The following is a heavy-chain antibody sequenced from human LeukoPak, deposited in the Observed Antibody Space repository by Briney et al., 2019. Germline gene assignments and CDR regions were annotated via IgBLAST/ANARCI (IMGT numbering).Heavy chain of an antibody. Sequence: GSSVKVSCKASGGTFSSYAISWVRQAPGQGLEWMGRIVPIFGIANYAQRFQGRVTITADKSTSTAYMELSSLRSEDTAVYYCAREVGSGSYERPLRYWSQGTLVTVSS. D-gene: IGHD1-26*01. CDR2: IVPIFGIA. J-gene: IGHJ4*02. V-gene: IGHV1-69*04. CDR3: AREVGSGSYERPLRY. CDR1: GGTFSSYA.